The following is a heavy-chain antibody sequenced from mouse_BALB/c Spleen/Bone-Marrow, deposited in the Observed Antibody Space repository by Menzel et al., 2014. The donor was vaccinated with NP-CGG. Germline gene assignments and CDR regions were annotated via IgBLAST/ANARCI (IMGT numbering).Heavy chain of an antibody. V-gene: IGHV1S135*01. CDR1: GYAFTNYN. J-gene: IGHJ2*01. CDR2: NDPYSGGT. Sequence: EVQLQQSGPELVKPGASVKVSCKASGYAFTNYNMYWVKQSHGKSLEWIGYNDPYSGGTNYNQKFKGKATLTVDKSSSTAYMHLNSMTSEDSAVYYCARLGTTAVPDYWGQGTTLTVSS. CDR3: ARLGTTAVPDY. D-gene: IGHD1-1*01.